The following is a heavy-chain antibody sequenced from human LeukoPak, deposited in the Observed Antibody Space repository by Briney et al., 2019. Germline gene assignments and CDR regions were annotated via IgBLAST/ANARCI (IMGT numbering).Heavy chain of an antibody. CDR3: ARTVITAAAFDL. J-gene: IGHJ4*02. CDR1: GGSISSYY. Sequence: PSETLSLTCTVSGGSISSYYWSWIRQPPGKGLEWIGYIYYSGSTNYNPSLKSRVTISVDTSKNQFSLKLSSVTAADTAVYYCARTVITAAAFDLWGQGTLATVSS. CDR2: IYYSGST. D-gene: IGHD6-13*01. V-gene: IGHV4-59*01.